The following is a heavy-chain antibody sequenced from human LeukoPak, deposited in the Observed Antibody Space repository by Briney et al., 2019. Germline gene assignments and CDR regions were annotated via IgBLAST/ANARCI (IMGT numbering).Heavy chain of an antibody. CDR3: ARVAEAAAFDY. Sequence: PGGTLRLSCAASGFTFSSYSMNWVRQAPGKGLEWVSSISSSSSYIYYADSVKGRFTISRDNAKNSLYLQMNSLRVEDTAVYYCARVAEAAAFDYWGQGTLVTVSS. V-gene: IGHV3-21*01. CDR1: GFTFSSYS. J-gene: IGHJ4*02. D-gene: IGHD6-13*01. CDR2: ISSSSSYI.